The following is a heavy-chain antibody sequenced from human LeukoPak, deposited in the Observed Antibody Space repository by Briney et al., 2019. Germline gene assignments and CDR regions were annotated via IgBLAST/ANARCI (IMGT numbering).Heavy chain of an antibody. D-gene: IGHD6-13*01. J-gene: IGHJ4*02. CDR1: GFTFSSYA. CDR2: ISSNGGST. CDR3: ARLAAAGAFDY. Sequence: GGSLILSCAASGFTFSSYALHWVRQAPGKGLEYLSAISSNGGSTYYANSVKGRFTISRDNSKNTLYLQMGSLRAEDMAVYYCARLAAAGAFDYWGQGTLVTVSS. V-gene: IGHV3-64*01.